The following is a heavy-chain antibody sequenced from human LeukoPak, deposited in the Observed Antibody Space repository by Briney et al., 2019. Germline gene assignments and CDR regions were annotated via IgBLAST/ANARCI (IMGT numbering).Heavy chain of an antibody. CDR2: ISGSGDST. CDR1: TFTFSRNA. J-gene: IGHJ4*02. Sequence: GGSLRLSCPYFTFTFSRNAMSWVRQAPGKGLEWVSAISGSGDSTYYADSVTGRLTISRDNSKNTLYLQMNSLRAEDTAVYYCAKAKGYYDSSGFDYWGQGTLVAVSS. CDR3: AKAKGYYDSSGFDY. V-gene: IGHV3-23*01. D-gene: IGHD3-22*01.